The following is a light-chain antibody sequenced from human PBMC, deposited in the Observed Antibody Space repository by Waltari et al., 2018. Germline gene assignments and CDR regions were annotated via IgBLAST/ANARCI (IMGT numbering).Light chain of an antibody. J-gene: IGKJ3*01. CDR2: AAS. CDR1: QGISSY. CDR3: QQYYSYPPFT. Sequence: AIRITQSPSSLPASTGDRVTITCRASQGISSYLAWYQQKPGKAPKLLIYAASTLQSGVPSRFSGSGSGTDFTLTISCLQSEDFATYYCQQYYSYPPFTFGPGTKVDIK. V-gene: IGKV1-8*01.